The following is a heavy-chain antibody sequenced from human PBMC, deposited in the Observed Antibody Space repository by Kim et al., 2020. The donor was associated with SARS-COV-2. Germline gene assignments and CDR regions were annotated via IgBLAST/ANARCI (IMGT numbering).Heavy chain of an antibody. CDR1: GGSISSSSYY. V-gene: IGHV4-39*07. CDR3: ARGSGSYYSRFDP. J-gene: IGHJ5*02. CDR2: IYYSGST. D-gene: IGHD3-10*01. Sequence: SETLSLTCTVSGGSISSSSYYWGWIRQPPGKGLEWIGSIYYSGSTYYNPSLKSRVTISVDTSKNQFSLKLSSVTAADTAVYYCARGSGSYYSRFDPWGQGTLVTVSS.